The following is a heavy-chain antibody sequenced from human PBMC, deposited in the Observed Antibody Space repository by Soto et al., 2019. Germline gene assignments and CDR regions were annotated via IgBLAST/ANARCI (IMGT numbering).Heavy chain of an antibody. CDR1: GFTVSGND. V-gene: IGHV3-11*01. CDR3: ASHHTSGWLYFDS. D-gene: IGHD6-19*01. J-gene: IGHJ4*02. Sequence: QLQLLESGGDLVKPGGSLRLSCAASGFTVSGNDLSWIRQAPGKGLEWVSSISSSGRAIYYADSVKGRFTISRDNAKDSLYLHMSSLTAADTAIYYCASHHTSGWLYFDSWGQGTLVTVSS. CDR2: ISSSGRAI.